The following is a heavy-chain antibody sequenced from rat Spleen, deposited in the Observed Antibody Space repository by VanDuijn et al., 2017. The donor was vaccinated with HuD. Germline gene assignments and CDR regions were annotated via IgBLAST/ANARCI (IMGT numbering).Heavy chain of an antibody. D-gene: IGHD1-1*01. CDR3: ARDQTTVDFDY. CDR1: GFSLTSYN. J-gene: IGHJ2*01. Sequence: QVQLKESGPGLVQPSQTLSLTCTVAGFSLTSYNVHWVRQPPGKGLEWMGVIWNTGGTRYNSALKSRLSISKDTSKSQVFLKMNSLQTEDTATYYCARDQTTVDFDYWGQGVMVTVSS. CDR2: IWNTGGT. V-gene: IGHV2-41*01.